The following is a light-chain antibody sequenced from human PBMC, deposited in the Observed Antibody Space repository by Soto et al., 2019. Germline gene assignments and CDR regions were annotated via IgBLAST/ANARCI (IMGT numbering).Light chain of an antibody. V-gene: IGKV3-20*01. J-gene: IGKJ1*01. CDR1: QSVSSSY. CDR3: QQYDSSPRT. Sequence: EIVLTQSPGTLSVSPGERATLSCRASQSVSSSYLAWYQRIRGQAPRLLIYGASSRATGIPDRFSGSGSGTHFILTISRLEPEDFAMYFCQQYDSSPRTFGQGTKVEIK. CDR2: GAS.